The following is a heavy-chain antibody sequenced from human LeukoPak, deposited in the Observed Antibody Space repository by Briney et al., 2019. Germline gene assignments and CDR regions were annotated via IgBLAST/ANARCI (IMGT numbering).Heavy chain of an antibody. CDR3: AHRDTAMVRVDY. V-gene: IGHV3-15*01. Sequence: GGSLRLSCAASGFTFRDAGMSWVRQAPGKGLEWVGRIKSKTDGGTTDYAAPVKGRSTISRDDSKNTLYLQMSSLKTEDTAVYFCAHRDTAMVRVDYWGQGTLVTVSS. J-gene: IGHJ4*02. CDR2: IKSKTDGGTT. CDR1: GFTFRDAG. D-gene: IGHD5-18*01.